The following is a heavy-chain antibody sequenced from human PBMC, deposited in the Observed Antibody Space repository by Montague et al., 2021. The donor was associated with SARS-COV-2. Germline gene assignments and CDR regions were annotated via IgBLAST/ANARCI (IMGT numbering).Heavy chain of an antibody. J-gene: IGHJ3*02. D-gene: IGHD4-17*01. Sequence: SLRLSCPASGFTFTSYGMHWVRQAPGKGLEWAAVIWYDGGNKYYADSVKGRFTISRDNSKNTLYLQMNSLRAEDTAVYYCARESGFGDHGNAFDIWGQGTMVTVSS. CDR1: GFTFTSYG. CDR2: IWYDGGNK. CDR3: ARESGFGDHGNAFDI. V-gene: IGHV3-33*01.